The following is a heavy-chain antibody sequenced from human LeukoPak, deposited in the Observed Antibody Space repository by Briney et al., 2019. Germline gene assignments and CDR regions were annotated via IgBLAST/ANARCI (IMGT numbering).Heavy chain of an antibody. V-gene: IGHV3-21*01. CDR3: ARVRRYSYGYTNDAFDI. Sequence: PGGSLRLSCAASGFTFSSYSMNWVRQAPGKGLEWVSSISSSSSYIYYADSVKGRFTISRDNAKNSLYLQMNSLRAEDTAVYYCARVRRYSYGYTNDAFDIWAKGQWSPSLQ. J-gene: IGHJ3*02. D-gene: IGHD5-18*01. CDR1: GFTFSSYS. CDR2: ISSSSSYI.